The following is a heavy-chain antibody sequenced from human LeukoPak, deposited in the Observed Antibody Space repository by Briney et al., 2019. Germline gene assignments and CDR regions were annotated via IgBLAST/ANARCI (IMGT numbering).Heavy chain of an antibody. V-gene: IGHV4-4*07. CDR2: IYTSGST. Sequence: SETLSLTCTVPGGSIGSYYLSWIRQPAGKGLEWIGRIYTSGSTNYNPSLKSRVTMSVDTSKNQFSLKLSSVSAADTAAYYCARGFRGYSYGPFDYWGQGTLVTVSS. J-gene: IGHJ4*02. CDR3: ARGFRGYSYGPFDY. CDR1: GGSIGSYY. D-gene: IGHD5-18*01.